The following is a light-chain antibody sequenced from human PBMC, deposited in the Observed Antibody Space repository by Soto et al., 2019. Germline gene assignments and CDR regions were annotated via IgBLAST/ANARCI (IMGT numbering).Light chain of an antibody. CDR1: QSISSW. Sequence: DIQLTQSPSTLSASVGDRVTITCRASQSISSWLAWYQQKLGKAPKLLIYKASSLESGVPARFSGSGSGTEFTLTISSLQHDDSANYYCQKYNRYSKLGQGTKVDIK. CDR3: QKYNRYSK. CDR2: KAS. V-gene: IGKV1-5*03. J-gene: IGKJ1*01.